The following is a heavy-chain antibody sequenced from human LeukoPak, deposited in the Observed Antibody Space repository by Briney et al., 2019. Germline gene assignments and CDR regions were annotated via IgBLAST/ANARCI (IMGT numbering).Heavy chain of an antibody. CDR1: GFSSSNYW. Sequence: GGSLRLSCAASGFSSSNYWMSWVRQAPGKGLEWVANIKQDGGEKYYVDSVKGRFTISRDNAKNSLYLQTNSLRAEDTAVYYCARVRALSERYFDYWGQGTLVTVSS. CDR2: IKQDGGEK. J-gene: IGHJ4*02. CDR3: ARVRALSERYFDY. D-gene: IGHD1-26*01. V-gene: IGHV3-7*01.